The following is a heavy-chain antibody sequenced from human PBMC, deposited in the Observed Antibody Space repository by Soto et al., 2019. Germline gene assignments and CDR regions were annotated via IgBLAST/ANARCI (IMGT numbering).Heavy chain of an antibody. CDR1: GYSFTNYW. Sequence: GESLKISCKGSGYSFTNYWIGWVRQMPGKGLEWMGIIYPGDSDTRYSPSFQGQVTISADKSISTAYLQWSSLEASDTAMYYCARPSDSYGMDVWGQGTTVTVSS. V-gene: IGHV5-51*01. D-gene: IGHD3-3*01. J-gene: IGHJ6*02. CDR3: ARPSDSYGMDV. CDR2: IYPGDSDT.